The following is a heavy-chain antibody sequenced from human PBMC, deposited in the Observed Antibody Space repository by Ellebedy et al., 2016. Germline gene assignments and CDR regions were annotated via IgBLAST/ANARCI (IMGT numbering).Heavy chain of an antibody. CDR2: ISGIRTNAT. CDR3: AKDHPNWANDY. Sequence: GGSLRLSXEVSGFDFSDCPMNWVRQAPGKGLEWISYISGIRTNATYYADSVRGRFTISRDNAKNSVYLQMNNLRVDDTALYYCAKDHPNWANDYWGQGVLVTVSS. V-gene: IGHV3-48*04. D-gene: IGHD7-27*01. J-gene: IGHJ4*02. CDR1: GFDFSDCP.